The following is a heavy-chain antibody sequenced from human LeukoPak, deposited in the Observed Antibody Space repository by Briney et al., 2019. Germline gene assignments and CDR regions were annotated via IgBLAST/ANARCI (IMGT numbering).Heavy chain of an antibody. CDR2: ISGSGGKT. Sequence: PGGSLRLSCAASGFPFGSYAMTWVRQAPGKGLEWLSGISGSGGKTYSADSVKGRFTISRDNSKNTLYLEVKSLRVEDTAIYYCARDLGSEWFGEHYFDYWGQGTLVTVSS. V-gene: IGHV3-23*01. CDR1: GFPFGSYA. D-gene: IGHD3-10*01. CDR3: ARDLGSEWFGEHYFDY. J-gene: IGHJ4*02.